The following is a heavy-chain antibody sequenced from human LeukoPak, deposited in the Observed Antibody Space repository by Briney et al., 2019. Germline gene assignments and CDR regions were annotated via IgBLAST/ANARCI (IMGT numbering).Heavy chain of an antibody. CDR1: GYTFTSYY. J-gene: IGHJ4*02. CDR2: INPSGGST. Sequence: GASVKVSCKASGYTFTSYYMHWVRQAPGQGLEWMGIINPSGGSTSYAQKFQGRVTMTRDTSTSTVYMELRSLKSDDTAVYYCARAPPGMIMGPGNYWGQGALVIVSS. D-gene: IGHD3-22*01. CDR3: ARAPPGMIMGPGNY. V-gene: IGHV1-46*01.